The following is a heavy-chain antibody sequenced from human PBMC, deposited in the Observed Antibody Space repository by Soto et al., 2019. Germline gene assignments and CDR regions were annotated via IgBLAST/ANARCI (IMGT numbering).Heavy chain of an antibody. D-gene: IGHD3-3*01. CDR3: AAPETIFGVVIDDY. V-gene: IGHV3-48*01. CDR2: ISSSSSTI. Sequence: PGGSLRLSCAASGFTFSSYSMNWVRQAPGKGLEWVSYISSSSSTIYYADSVKGRFTISRDNAKNSLYLQMNSLRAEDTAVYYCAAPETIFGVVIDDYWGQGTLVTVSS. CDR1: GFTFSSYS. J-gene: IGHJ4*02.